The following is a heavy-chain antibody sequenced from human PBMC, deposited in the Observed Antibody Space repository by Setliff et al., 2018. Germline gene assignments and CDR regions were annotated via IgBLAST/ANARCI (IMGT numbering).Heavy chain of an antibody. D-gene: IGHD1-26*01. V-gene: IGHV4-4*08. CDR3: ARAPPNRYSGSYEYFYMDV. Sequence: SETLSLTCSVSGASISSYFWTWIRQPPGKGLEWIGNIHTSESTKYNPSLKSRVTISLDTSKRQFSLKLTSVTAADTAVYYCARAPPNRYSGSYEYFYMDVWGEGTTVTVSS. CDR2: IHTSEST. CDR1: GASISSYF. J-gene: IGHJ6*03.